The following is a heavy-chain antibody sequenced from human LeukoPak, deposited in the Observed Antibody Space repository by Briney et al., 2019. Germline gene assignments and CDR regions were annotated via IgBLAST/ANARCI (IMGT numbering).Heavy chain of an antibody. J-gene: IGHJ4*02. CDR2: IKQGGSEK. Sequence: PGGSLRLSCAASGFTFGSYWMSWVRQAPGKGLEWVANIKQGGSEKYYVDSVKGRFTISRDNAKNSLYLQMNSLRAEDTAVYYCARDLWVEGGGFDYWGQGTLVTVSS. CDR1: GFTFGSYW. D-gene: IGHD3-16*01. V-gene: IGHV3-7*01. CDR3: ARDLWVEGGGFDY.